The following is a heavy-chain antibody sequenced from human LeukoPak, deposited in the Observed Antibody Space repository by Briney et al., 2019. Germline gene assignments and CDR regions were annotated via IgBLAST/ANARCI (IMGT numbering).Heavy chain of an antibody. CDR2: INPNSGGT. V-gene: IGHV1-2*06. Sequence: GASVKVSCKASGYTFSGYYIHWVRQAPGQGLEWMGRINPNSGGTNYAQKFQGRVTMTRDESTSTAYMELNSLRSDDTAVYYCARDCGGDCYQAYWGQGTLVSVSS. CDR1: GYTFSGYY. D-gene: IGHD2-21*02. J-gene: IGHJ4*02. CDR3: ARDCGGDCYQAY.